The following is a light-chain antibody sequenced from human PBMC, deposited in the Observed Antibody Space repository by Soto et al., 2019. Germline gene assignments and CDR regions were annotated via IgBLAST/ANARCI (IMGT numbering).Light chain of an antibody. CDR1: QSVGSY. CDR3: QQRGSWPQLT. J-gene: IGKJ4*01. Sequence: DILLTQSPATLSLSRGERATLSCRASQSVGSYLAWFQQKPGQPPRLLIYDASNRATGIPARFSGSGSGTDFTLTISSLEPEDFAVYYCQQRGSWPQLTFGGGTKVDIK. V-gene: IGKV3-11*01. CDR2: DAS.